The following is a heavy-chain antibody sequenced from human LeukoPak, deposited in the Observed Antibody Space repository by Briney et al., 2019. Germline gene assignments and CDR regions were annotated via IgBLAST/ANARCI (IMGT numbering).Heavy chain of an antibody. D-gene: IGHD2-15*01. Sequence: SETLSLTCTVSGGSISSYYWSWIRQPAGKGLEWIGRIYTSGSTNYNPSLKSRVTMSVDTSKNQFSLKLSSVTAADTAVYYCARDDRYCSGGSCYNWFDPWGQGTLVTVSS. CDR1: GGSISSYY. CDR3: ARDDRYCSGGSCYNWFDP. V-gene: IGHV4-4*07. J-gene: IGHJ5*02. CDR2: IYTSGST.